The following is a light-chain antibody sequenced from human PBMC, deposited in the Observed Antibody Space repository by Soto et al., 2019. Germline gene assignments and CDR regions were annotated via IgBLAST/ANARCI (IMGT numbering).Light chain of an antibody. V-gene: IGKV1-5*01. CDR3: HQYDYWPLT. CDR2: DAS. CDR1: QSISSW. J-gene: IGKJ4*01. Sequence: DIQMTQSPSALSASVGDRATITCRASQSISSWLAWYQQKPGKAPKLLIYDASTLQSGVPSRYSGSGSGTEFTLTISNLQPDDFAVYYCHQYDYWPLTFGGGTKVDNK.